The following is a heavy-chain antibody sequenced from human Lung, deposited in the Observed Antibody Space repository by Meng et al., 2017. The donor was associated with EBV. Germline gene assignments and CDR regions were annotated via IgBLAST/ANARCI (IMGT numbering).Heavy chain of an antibody. CDR1: GGSVISGCYY. V-gene: IGHV4-31*03. Sequence: VQLRGPGPGLVKPSQTLSLTGTVSGGSVISGCYYWGGIRQQPGKGLEWIGYIYYTGSSFYNPSLKSRVTISVDTSKNQFSLNLSSVTAADTAVYYCANAGRFGESLGDYWGQGILVTVSS. J-gene: IGHJ4*02. CDR3: ANAGRFGESLGDY. CDR2: IYYTGSS. D-gene: IGHD3-10*01.